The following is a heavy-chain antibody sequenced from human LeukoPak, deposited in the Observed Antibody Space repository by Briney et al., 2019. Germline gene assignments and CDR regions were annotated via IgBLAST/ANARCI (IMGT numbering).Heavy chain of an antibody. J-gene: IGHJ4*02. CDR3: ARTLGYCSSTNCFLTFDY. Sequence: HPGGSLGLSCAASGFTFSSYWMTWVRQAPGKGLEWVANIKHDGSEEYYVDSVKGRFTISRDNAKNSLYLQMNSLRAEDTAVYYCARTLGYCSSTNCFLTFDYWGQGTLVTVSS. D-gene: IGHD2-2*01. CDR1: GFTFSSYW. V-gene: IGHV3-7*04. CDR2: IKHDGSEE.